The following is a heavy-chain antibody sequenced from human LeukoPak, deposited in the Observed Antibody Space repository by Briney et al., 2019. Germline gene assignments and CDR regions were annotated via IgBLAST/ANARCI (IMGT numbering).Heavy chain of an antibody. CDR2: IRSKPYGGTT. Sequence: PGGSLRLSCTASGFTFGDYAMSWFRQAPGKGLEWVGFIRSKPYGGTTEYAASVKGRFTISRDDSKSIAYLQMNSLKTEDTAVYYCTRGVGAMVVVRNWFDPWGQGTLVTVSS. CDR3: TRGVGAMVVVRNWFDP. D-gene: IGHD1-26*01. CDR1: GFTFGDYA. J-gene: IGHJ5*02. V-gene: IGHV3-49*03.